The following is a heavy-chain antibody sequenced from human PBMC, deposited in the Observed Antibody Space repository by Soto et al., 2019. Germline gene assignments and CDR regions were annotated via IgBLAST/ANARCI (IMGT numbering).Heavy chain of an antibody. J-gene: IGHJ4*02. CDR1: GGSIIRSSYY. CDR2: IYYSGST. V-gene: IGHV4-39*01. Sequence: SETLSLTCTVSGGSIIRSSYYWVWIRQPPGKGLEWIGSIYYSGSTYYNPSLKSRVTISVDTSKNQFSLKLSSVTAADTAVYYCAGITYYYDSSGFFFDYWGQGTLVTVSS. CDR3: AGITYYYDSSGFFFDY. D-gene: IGHD3-22*01.